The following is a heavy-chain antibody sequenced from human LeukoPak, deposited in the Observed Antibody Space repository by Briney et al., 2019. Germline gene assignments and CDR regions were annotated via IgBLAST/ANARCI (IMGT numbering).Heavy chain of an antibody. D-gene: IGHD3-22*01. CDR2: ISYDGSIR. CDR3: ARGTSGYSV. Sequence: WVAVISYDGSIRYYADSVKGRFTISRDKSKNTVYLQMNSLRAEDTDVYYCARGTSGYSVWGQGTLVNVSS. J-gene: IGHJ4*02. V-gene: IGHV3-30*03.